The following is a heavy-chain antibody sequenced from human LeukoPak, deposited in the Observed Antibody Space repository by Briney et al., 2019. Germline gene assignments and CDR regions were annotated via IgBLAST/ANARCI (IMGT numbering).Heavy chain of an antibody. J-gene: IGHJ5*02. V-gene: IGHV3-23*01. CDR2: ISGSGGST. CDR1: GFTFSDYA. CDR3: TRDRGSSWYNWFDP. D-gene: IGHD6-13*01. Sequence: PGGSLRLSCAASGFTFSDYAMSWVRQAPGKGLEWVSGISGSGGSTYYADSVKGRFTISRDDAKNILYLQMNSLRVEDTAVYYCTRDRGSSWYNWFDPWGQGSLVTVSS.